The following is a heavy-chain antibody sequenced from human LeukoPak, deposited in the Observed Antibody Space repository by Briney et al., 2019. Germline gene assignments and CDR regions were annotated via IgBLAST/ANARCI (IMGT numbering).Heavy chain of an antibody. D-gene: IGHD2-2*03. J-gene: IGHJ4*02. CDR2: INHSGST. CDR1: GGSFSGYY. V-gene: IGHV4-34*01. Sequence: PSETLSLTCAVYGGSFSGYYWSWIRQPPGKGLEWIGEINHSGSTNYNPSLKSRVTISVDTSKNKFSLKLSSVTAADTAVYYCARAPAGYCSSTSCPHFDYWGQGTLVTVSS. CDR3: ARAPAGYCSSTSCPHFDY.